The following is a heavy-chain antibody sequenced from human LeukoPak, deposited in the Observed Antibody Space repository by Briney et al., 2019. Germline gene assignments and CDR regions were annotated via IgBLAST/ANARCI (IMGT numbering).Heavy chain of an antibody. CDR2: ISDTGSTI. V-gene: IGHV3-48*03. CDR1: GSTFSSYE. D-gene: IGHD2-15*01. CDR3: ARVLRYCSGGNCYSGGLGYMDV. Sequence: GGSLRLSCAASGSTFSSYELNWVRQAPGKGLEWVSYISDTGSTIYYADSVEGRFTISRDNAKNSLYLQMNSLRAEDTAVYYCARVLRYCSGGNCYSGGLGYMDVWGKGTTVTISS. J-gene: IGHJ6*03.